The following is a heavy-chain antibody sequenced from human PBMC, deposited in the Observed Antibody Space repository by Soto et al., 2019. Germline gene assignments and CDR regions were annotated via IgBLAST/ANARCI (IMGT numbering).Heavy chain of an antibody. Sequence: QLQLQESGPGLVKPSETLSLTCTVSGGSISSSSYYWDWIRQPPGKGLEWIGTIYYSGSTHSNPPLKSRFTISVDTSRSQFSMKLISVTAANTAVYYCARHFAGTRYAFDIWGQGTMVTVS. CDR2: IYYSGST. J-gene: IGHJ3*02. D-gene: IGHD6-13*01. CDR3: ARHFAGTRYAFDI. CDR1: GGSISSSSYY. V-gene: IGHV4-39*01.